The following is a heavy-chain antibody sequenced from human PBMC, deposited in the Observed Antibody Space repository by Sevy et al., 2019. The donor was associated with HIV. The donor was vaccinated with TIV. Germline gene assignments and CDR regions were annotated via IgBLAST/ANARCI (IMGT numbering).Heavy chain of an antibody. D-gene: IGHD3-22*01. V-gene: IGHV3-23*01. CDR1: GFTFSSYA. CDR2: ISGSGGST. J-gene: IGHJ3*02. CDR3: AKDLTVDYYDSSGSYYEVKAFDI. Sequence: GGSLRLSCAASGFTFSSYAMSWVRQAPGKGLEWVSAISGSGGSTYYADSVKGRFTISRDNSKNTLYLQMNSLRAEDTAVYYCAKDLTVDYYDSSGSYYEVKAFDIWGQGTMVTVS.